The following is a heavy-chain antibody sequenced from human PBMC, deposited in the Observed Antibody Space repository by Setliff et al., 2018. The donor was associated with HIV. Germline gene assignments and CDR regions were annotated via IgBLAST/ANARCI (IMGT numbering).Heavy chain of an antibody. CDR1: GFTFSPYW. D-gene: IGHD3-10*01. J-gene: IGHJ6*02. CDR2: INSDGTST. CDR3: ATLPSRDMDV. Sequence: GGSLRLSCAASGFTFSPYWMHWVRQAPGKGLVWVSRINSDGTSTTYADSVKGRFTISRDNAKNSLYLQMNSLRAEDTAVYYCATLPSRDMDVWGQGTTVTVSS. V-gene: IGHV3-74*03.